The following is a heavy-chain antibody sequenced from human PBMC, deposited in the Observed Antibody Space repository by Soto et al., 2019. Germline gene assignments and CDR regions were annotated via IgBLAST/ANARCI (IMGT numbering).Heavy chain of an antibody. CDR2: ISSSSSYT. CDR3: ARGTVVVVAATSDAFDI. Sequence: SLRLSCAASGFTFSDYYMSWIRQAPGKGLEWVSYISSSSSYTNYADSVKGRFTISRDNAKNSLYLQMNSLRAEDTAVYYCARGTVVVVAATSDAFDIWGQGTMVTVSS. V-gene: IGHV3-11*06. CDR1: GFTFSDYY. J-gene: IGHJ3*02. D-gene: IGHD2-15*01.